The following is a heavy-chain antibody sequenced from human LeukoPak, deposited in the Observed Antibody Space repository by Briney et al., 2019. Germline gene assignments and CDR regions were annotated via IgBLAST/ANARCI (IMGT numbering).Heavy chain of an antibody. Sequence: SVKVSCKASGGTFLSYTISWVRQAPGQGLEWMGRIIPILGIANYAQKFQGRVTITADKSTSTAYMELSSLRSEDTAVYYCARTKDSSNFDYWGQGTLVTVSS. V-gene: IGHV1-69*02. D-gene: IGHD3-22*01. CDR2: IIPILGIA. CDR3: ARTKDSSNFDY. CDR1: GGTFLSYT. J-gene: IGHJ4*02.